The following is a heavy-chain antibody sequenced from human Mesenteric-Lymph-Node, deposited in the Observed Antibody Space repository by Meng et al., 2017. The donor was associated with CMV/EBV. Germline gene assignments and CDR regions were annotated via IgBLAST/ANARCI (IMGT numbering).Heavy chain of an antibody. J-gene: IGHJ3*02. V-gene: IGHV1-2*02. Sequence: ASVKVSCKASGGTFSSYAISWVRQAPGQGLEWMGWINPNSGGTNYAQKFQGRVTMTRDTSISTAYMELSRLRSDDTAVYYCARDQWELSAFDIWGQGTMVTVSS. CDR1: GGTFSSYA. CDR2: INPNSGGT. D-gene: IGHD1-26*01. CDR3: ARDQWELSAFDI.